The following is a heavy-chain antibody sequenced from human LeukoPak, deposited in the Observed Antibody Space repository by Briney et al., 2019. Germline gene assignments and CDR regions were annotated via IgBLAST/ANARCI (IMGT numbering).Heavy chain of an antibody. V-gene: IGHV3-21*01. Sequence: PGGSLRLSCAASGFTFSSYSMNWVRQAPGKGLEWVSSISSSSSYIYYADSVKGRFTISRDNAKNSLYLQINSLRAEDTAVYYRARDYYGSGSYDYWGQGTLVTVSS. CDR3: ARDYYGSGSYDY. D-gene: IGHD3-10*01. CDR1: GFTFSSYS. J-gene: IGHJ4*02. CDR2: ISSSSSYI.